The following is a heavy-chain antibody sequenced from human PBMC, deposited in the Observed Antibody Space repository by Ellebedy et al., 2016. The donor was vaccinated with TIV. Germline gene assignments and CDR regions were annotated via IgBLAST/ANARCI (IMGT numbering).Heavy chain of an antibody. D-gene: IGHD4-23*01. Sequence: MPSETLSLTCSVSGSSISSGYYWGWIRQPPGRGLEWIGSMFHRGSTYYSPSLKSRVTISVDTSKNQLSLMLSDVTAADTAVYYCARDGAGRWDYWGPGTLVTVSS. CDR2: MFHRGST. V-gene: IGHV4-38-2*02. J-gene: IGHJ4*02. CDR1: GSSISSGYY. CDR3: ARDGAGRWDY.